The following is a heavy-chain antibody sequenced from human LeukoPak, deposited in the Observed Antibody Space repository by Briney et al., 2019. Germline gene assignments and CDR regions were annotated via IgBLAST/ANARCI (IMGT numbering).Heavy chain of an antibody. D-gene: IGHD2-2*01. J-gene: IGHJ4*02. CDR3: ATSPGPIPASTIYYFDY. Sequence: GGSLRLSCAASGFTFSSYAMSWVRQAPGKGLEWVSLISGSGGSPYYADSVLGRFTISRDNSKNTPYLQMNSLRAEDTAVYYCATSPGPIPASTIYYFDYWGQGALVTVSA. V-gene: IGHV3-23*01. CDR2: ISGSGGSP. CDR1: GFTFSSYA.